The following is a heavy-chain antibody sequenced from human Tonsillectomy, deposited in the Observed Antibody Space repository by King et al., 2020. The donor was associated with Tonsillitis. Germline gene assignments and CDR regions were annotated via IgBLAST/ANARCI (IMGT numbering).Heavy chain of an antibody. CDR3: ARQLDAPILSFDNSGYYFDF. J-gene: IGHJ4*02. Sequence: VQLVQSGAEVRKPGESLMISCQGSGYSFSKYWIAWVRQKAGRGLEWMGMVYPGDSDTRYSPSFQGQVTFSADKSVGAAYLHWSSLKASDTATYYCARQLDAPILSFDNSGYYFDFWGQGTLVAVSS. D-gene: IGHD3-22*01. CDR2: VYPGDSDT. V-gene: IGHV5-51*01. CDR1: GYSFSKYW.